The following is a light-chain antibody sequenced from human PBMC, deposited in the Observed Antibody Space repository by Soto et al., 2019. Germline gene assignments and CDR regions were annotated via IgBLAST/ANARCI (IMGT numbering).Light chain of an antibody. CDR3: QQYGRSPRT. CDR2: AAS. Sequence: IVKTHSPATLFVSPGERATLSCMASQDVSNYLAWYQQKPGQAPRLLIYAASNRATGIPARFSGSGSGTDFTLNISRLESEDFAVYYCQQYGRSPRTFGGGTKVDIK. J-gene: IGKJ4*02. CDR1: QDVSNY. V-gene: IGKV3-15*01.